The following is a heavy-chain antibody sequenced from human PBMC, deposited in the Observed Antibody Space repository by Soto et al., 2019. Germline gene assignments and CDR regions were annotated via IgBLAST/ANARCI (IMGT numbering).Heavy chain of an antibody. J-gene: IGHJ4*02. V-gene: IGHV4-31*03. CDR2: IYYSGST. Sequence: PSETLSLTCTVSGGSISSGGYYWSWIRQHPGKGLEWIGYIYYSGSTYYNPSLKSRVTISVDTSKNQFSLELSSVTAADTAVYYCAREGRSLKDYGDYKPSGVYYFDYWGQGTLVTVSS. D-gene: IGHD4-17*01. CDR1: GGSISSGGYY. CDR3: AREGRSLKDYGDYKPSGVYYFDY.